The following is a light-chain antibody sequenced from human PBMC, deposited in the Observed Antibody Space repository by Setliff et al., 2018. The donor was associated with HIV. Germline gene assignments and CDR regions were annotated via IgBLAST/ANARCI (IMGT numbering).Light chain of an antibody. J-gene: IGLJ3*02. CDR2: SNN. V-gene: IGLV1-44*01. Sequence: QSVLTQPPSASGTPGQRVTISCSGSSSNIGSNPVNWYQLLPATAPKLLIYSNNQRPSGVPDRFSGSKSGTSASLAISGRQSEDEADYYCAAWDDSLNGWVFGGGT. CDR3: AAWDDSLNGWV. CDR1: SSNIGSNP.